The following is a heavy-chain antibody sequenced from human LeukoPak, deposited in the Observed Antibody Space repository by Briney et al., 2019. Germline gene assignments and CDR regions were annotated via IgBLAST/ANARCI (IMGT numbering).Heavy chain of an antibody. CDR2: INWNSAST. CDR3: VKDRRNPYRPEGPFDP. Sequence: GGSLRLSCAASGFTFEDYAMHWVRQAPGKGLEWVSGINWNSASTGYADSVRGRFTISRDNVMNSLYLQMNSLRPEDTALYYCVKDRRNPYRPEGPFDPWGQGTLVTVSS. J-gene: IGHJ5*02. V-gene: IGHV3-9*01. D-gene: IGHD1-14*01. CDR1: GFTFEDYA.